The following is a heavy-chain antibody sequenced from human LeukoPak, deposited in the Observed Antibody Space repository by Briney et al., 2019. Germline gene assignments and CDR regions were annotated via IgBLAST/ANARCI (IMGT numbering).Heavy chain of an antibody. CDR3: ARSPGGISWYGNY. CDR1: GFTFSSYS. D-gene: IGHD6-13*01. Sequence: GGSLRLSCAASGFTFSSYSVNWVRQAPGKGLEWVSYISSSSSTIYYADSVKGRFTISRDNAKNSLYLQMNSLRAEDTAVYYCARSPGGISWYGNYWGQGTLVTVSS. V-gene: IGHV3-48*01. J-gene: IGHJ4*02. CDR2: ISSSSSTI.